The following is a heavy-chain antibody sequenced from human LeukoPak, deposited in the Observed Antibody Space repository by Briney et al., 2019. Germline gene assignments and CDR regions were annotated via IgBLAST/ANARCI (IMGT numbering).Heavy chain of an antibody. Sequence: GVSLRLSCAASGFTFSNYWMHWVRHDPGKGLVWVSFINPDGSTTNYADSVKGRFTISRDNAKNALYLQMNSLRAEDTAVYYCAKDLHYGSADYWGQGTLVTVSS. V-gene: IGHV3-74*01. CDR1: GFTFSNYW. J-gene: IGHJ4*02. CDR3: AKDLHYGSADY. D-gene: IGHD3-10*01. CDR2: INPDGSTT.